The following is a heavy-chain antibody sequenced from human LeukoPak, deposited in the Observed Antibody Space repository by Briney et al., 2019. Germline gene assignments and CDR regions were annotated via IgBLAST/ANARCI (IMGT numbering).Heavy chain of an antibody. CDR2: IYSGGST. J-gene: IGHJ6*02. CDR1: GFTFGDYA. Sequence: GGSLRLSCTASGFTFGDYAMSWVRQAPGKGLEWVSVIYSGGSTYYADSVKGRFTISRDNSKNTLYLQMNSLRAEDTAVYYCARDLTTVALDYYYYGMDVWGQGTTVTVSS. V-gene: IGHV3-66*01. D-gene: IGHD4-23*01. CDR3: ARDLTTVALDYYYYGMDV.